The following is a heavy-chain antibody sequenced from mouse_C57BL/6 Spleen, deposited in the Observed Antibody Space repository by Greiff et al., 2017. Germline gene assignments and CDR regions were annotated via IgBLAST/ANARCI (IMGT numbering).Heavy chain of an antibody. D-gene: IGHD3-2*02. CDR2: INPSNGGT. CDR1: GYTFTSYW. Sequence: QVQLKQPGTELVKPGASVKLSCKASGYTFTSYWMHWVKQRPGQGLEWIGNINPSNGGTNYNEKFKSKATLTVDKSSSTAYMQLSSLTSEDSAVYYCAREGAAQATWFAYWGQGTLVTVSA. CDR3: AREGAAQATWFAY. V-gene: IGHV1-53*01. J-gene: IGHJ3*01.